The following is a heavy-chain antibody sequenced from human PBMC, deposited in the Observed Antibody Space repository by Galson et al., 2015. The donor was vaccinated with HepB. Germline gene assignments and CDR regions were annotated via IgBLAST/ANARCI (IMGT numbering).Heavy chain of an antibody. J-gene: IGHJ4*02. CDR1: GFTFSSYS. CDR3: ASLETRGMTTMPFDY. V-gene: IGHV3-21*01. D-gene: IGHD5-24*01. CDR2: ISSSSSYI. Sequence: GFTFSSYSMNWVRQAPGKGLEWVSSISSSSSYIYYADSVKGRFTISRDKSKNTLFLQMNNMRGEDTALYYCASLETRGMTTMPFDYWGQGTLVTVSS.